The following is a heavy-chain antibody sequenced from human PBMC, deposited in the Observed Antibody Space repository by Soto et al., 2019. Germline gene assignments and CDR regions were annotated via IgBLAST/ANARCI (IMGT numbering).Heavy chain of an antibody. CDR2: ISGSGGST. CDR3: AKDLAYCGGDCYYYYGMDV. V-gene: IGHV3-23*01. Sequence: GGSLRLSCAASGFTFSSYAMSWVRQAPGKGLEWVSAISGSGGSTYYADSVKGRFTISRDNSKNTLYLQMNSLRAEDTAVYYCAKDLAYCGGDCYYYYGMDVWGQGTTVTVSS. CDR1: GFTFSSYA. D-gene: IGHD2-21*02. J-gene: IGHJ6*02.